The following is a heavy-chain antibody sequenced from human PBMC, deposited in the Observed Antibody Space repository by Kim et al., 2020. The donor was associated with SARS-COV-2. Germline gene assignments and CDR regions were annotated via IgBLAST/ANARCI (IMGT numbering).Heavy chain of an antibody. CDR1: GVSITSPY. CDR2: IHYGGDI. D-gene: IGHD4-4*01. J-gene: IGHJ4*02. V-gene: IGHV4-59*11. CDR3: TKNARRGRQSDS. Sequence: SETLSLTCSVSGVSITSPYWSWIRQPPGKGLEWIGYIHYGGDINYNPSLKSRVTISLDTSQNQLSLKLNSVTAADTAVYYCTKNARRGRQSDSLGQGT.